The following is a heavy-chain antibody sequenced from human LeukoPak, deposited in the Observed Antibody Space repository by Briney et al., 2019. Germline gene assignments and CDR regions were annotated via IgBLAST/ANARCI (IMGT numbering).Heavy chain of an antibody. CDR1: GFTFSSYA. V-gene: IGHV3-30-3*02. Sequence: GGSLRLSCAASGFTFSSYAMHWVRQAPGKGLEWVAVISYDGSNKYYADSVKGRFTISRDNSKNTLYLQMNSLRAEDTAVYYCAKFPITMVRGVISPYYFDYWGQGTLVTVSS. J-gene: IGHJ4*02. D-gene: IGHD3-10*01. CDR2: ISYDGSNK. CDR3: AKFPITMVRGVISPYYFDY.